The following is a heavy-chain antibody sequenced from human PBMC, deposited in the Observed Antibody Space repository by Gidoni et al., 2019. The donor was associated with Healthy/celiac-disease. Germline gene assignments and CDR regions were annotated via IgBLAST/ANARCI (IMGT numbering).Heavy chain of an antibody. CDR3: AREGCSSTSCQIGFDY. J-gene: IGHJ4*02. Sequence: QVQLVESGGGVVQPGRALRLPCAASGFTFTSYGMHWVRQAPGKGLGWVAVIWYDGSNKYYADSVKGRFTISRDNSKNTLYLQMNSLRAEDTAVYYCAREGCSSTSCQIGFDYWGQGTLVTVSS. CDR1: GFTFTSYG. V-gene: IGHV3-33*01. CDR2: IWYDGSNK. D-gene: IGHD2-2*01.